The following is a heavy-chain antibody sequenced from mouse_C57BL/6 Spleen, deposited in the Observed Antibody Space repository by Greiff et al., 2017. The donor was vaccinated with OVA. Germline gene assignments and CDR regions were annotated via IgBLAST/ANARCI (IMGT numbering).Heavy chain of an antibody. D-gene: IGHD3-2*02. J-gene: IGHJ4*01. V-gene: IGHV5-17*01. CDR1: GFTFSDYG. Sequence: EVQLVESGGGLVKPGGSLKLSCAASGFTFSDYGMHWVRQAPAKGLEWVAYLSSGSSTISYAVTVKGRFTISRDNAKNTLFLQMTSLRSEDTAMYYCARRLRAPMDYWGQGTSVTGSS. CDR3: ARRLRAPMDY. CDR2: LSSGSSTI.